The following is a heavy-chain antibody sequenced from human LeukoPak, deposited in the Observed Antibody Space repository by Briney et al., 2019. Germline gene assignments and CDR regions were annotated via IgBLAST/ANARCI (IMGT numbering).Heavy chain of an antibody. J-gene: IGHJ4*02. CDR2: INSAGIST. Sequence: GGSLRLSCAASGFTFSSYWMHWVRQAPGKGLVWVSRINSAGISTTYADSVKGRFTISRDNAKSTLYLQMNSLRAEDTAVYYCARDQGPPGISFDYWGQGTLVTVSS. V-gene: IGHV3-74*03. D-gene: IGHD3-3*02. CDR3: ARDQGPPGISFDY. CDR1: GFTFSSYW.